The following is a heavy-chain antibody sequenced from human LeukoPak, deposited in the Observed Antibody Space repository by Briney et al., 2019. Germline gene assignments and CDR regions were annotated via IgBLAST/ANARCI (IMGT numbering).Heavy chain of an antibody. D-gene: IGHD3-22*01. CDR1: GGSISSSSYY. CDR2: IYYSGST. Sequence: SEPLSLTCTVSGGSISSSSYYWGWIRQPPGKGLEWIGSIYYSGSTYYNPSLKSRVTISVDTSKNQFSLKLSSVTAADTAVYYCARDQQTYYYDSSGYFSSRTGNYFDYWGQGTLVTVSS. V-gene: IGHV4-39*07. CDR3: ARDQQTYYYDSSGYFSSRTGNYFDY. J-gene: IGHJ4*02.